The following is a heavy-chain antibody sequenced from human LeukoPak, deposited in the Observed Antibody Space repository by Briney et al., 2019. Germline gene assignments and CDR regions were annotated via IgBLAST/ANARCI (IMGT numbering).Heavy chain of an antibody. Sequence: GGSLSLSCEVSGFTFTDYWMNWVRQAPGKGPEWVASIRQDGSEKTYVDSVKGRFTISRDNTKDSLSLQLNGLRAEDTAVYYCARDGTAAGLYFDLWGQGTLVTVSS. D-gene: IGHD6-13*01. V-gene: IGHV3-7*01. CDR3: ARDGTAAGLYFDL. CDR1: GFTFTDYW. J-gene: IGHJ4*01. CDR2: IRQDGSEK.